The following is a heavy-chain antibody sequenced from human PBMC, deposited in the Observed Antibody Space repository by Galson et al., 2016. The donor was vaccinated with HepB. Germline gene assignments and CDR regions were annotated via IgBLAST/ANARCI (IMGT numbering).Heavy chain of an antibody. Sequence: SLRLSCAASGFTFTSYSVNWVRQVPGKGLEWVSYIGSSPGTVYYADSAKGRFTISRDNAKNSLYLQMNSLRDEDTAVYYCARDPLGYSYALVRYFDYWGQGTLVTVSS. J-gene: IGHJ4*02. CDR2: IGSSPGTV. V-gene: IGHV3-48*02. D-gene: IGHD5-18*01. CDR3: ARDPLGYSYALVRYFDY. CDR1: GFTFTSYS.